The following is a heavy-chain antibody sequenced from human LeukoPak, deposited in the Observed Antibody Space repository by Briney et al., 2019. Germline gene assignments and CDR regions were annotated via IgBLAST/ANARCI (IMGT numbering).Heavy chain of an antibody. CDR1: GFTFSSYA. CDR3: AKDRYSSSWYFGYYMDV. CDR2: ISGSGGST. Sequence: GGSLRLSCAASGFTFSSYAMSWVRQAPGKGLEWVSAISGSGGSTYYADSVKGRFTISRDNSKNKLYLQMNSLRAEDTAVYYCAKDRYSSSWYFGYYMDVWGKGTTVTVSS. D-gene: IGHD6-13*01. J-gene: IGHJ6*03. V-gene: IGHV3-23*01.